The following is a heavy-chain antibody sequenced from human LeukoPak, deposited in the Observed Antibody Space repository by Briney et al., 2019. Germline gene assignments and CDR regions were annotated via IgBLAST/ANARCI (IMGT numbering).Heavy chain of an antibody. CDR3: AKLPGRAADY. CDR2: ISDSGGGT. Sequence: GVSLRLSCAASGFTFSSYVMNRVRQAPGKGLEWVSGISDSGGGTYYADSVKGRFTISRDNSKNTLYLQMYSLRAEDTAVYYCAKLPGRAADYWGQGTLVTVSS. CDR1: GFTFSSYV. J-gene: IGHJ4*02. V-gene: IGHV3-23*01.